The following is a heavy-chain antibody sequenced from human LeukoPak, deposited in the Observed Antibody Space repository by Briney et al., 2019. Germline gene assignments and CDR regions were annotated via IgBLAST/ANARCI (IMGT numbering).Heavy chain of an antibody. CDR1: GFTFSNAW. Sequence: GGSLRLSCAASGFTFSNAWMSWVRQAPGKGLEWVGRIKSKTDGGTTDYAAPVKGRFTISRDDSKNTLYLQMNSLKTEDTAVYYCTTSARYYYYYMDVWGKGTTVTLSS. CDR3: TTSARYYYYYMDV. D-gene: IGHD6-6*01. V-gene: IGHV3-15*01. J-gene: IGHJ6*03. CDR2: IKSKTDGGTT.